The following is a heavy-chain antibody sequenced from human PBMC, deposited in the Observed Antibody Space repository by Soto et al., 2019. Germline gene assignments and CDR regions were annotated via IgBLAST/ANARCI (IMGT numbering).Heavy chain of an antibody. D-gene: IGHD3-22*01. CDR2: IIPILGIA. J-gene: IGHJ4*02. CDR1: GGTFSSYT. Sequence: QVQLVQSGAGVKKPGSSVKVSCKASGGTFSSYTISWVRQAPGQGLEWMGRIIPILGIANYAQKFQGRGTITADKSTSTAYMELSSLSSEDTAVYYCARPTLYDSSGYSDYWGQGTLVTVSS. CDR3: ARPTLYDSSGYSDY. V-gene: IGHV1-69*02.